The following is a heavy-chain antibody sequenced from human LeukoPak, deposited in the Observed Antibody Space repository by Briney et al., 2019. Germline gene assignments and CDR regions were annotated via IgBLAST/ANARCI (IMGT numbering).Heavy chain of an antibody. CDR3: TRDRYDILTDLSSFDY. CDR2: FFTGGIT. V-gene: IGHV4-4*07. CDR1: GASITSYY. D-gene: IGHD3-9*01. J-gene: IGHJ4*02. Sequence: SETLSLTCTISGASITSYYWSWIRQPAGKGLEWIGRFFTGGITHFNPSLKSRVTMSEDRSKNQFSLNLSSVTAADTAVYYCTRDRYDILTDLSSFDYWGQGILVTVSS.